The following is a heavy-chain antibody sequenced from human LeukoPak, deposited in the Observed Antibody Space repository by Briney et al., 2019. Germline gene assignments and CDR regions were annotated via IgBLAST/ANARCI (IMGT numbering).Heavy chain of an antibody. J-gene: IGHJ5*01. Sequence: ASVKVSCKASGYTFTGYYMHWVRQAPGQGLEWMGWINPNSGGTNYAQKFQGRVTMTRDTSISTAYMELSRLRSDDTAVYYCAREEADFWSGHNWFDSWGQGTLVTVSS. CDR3: AREEADFWSGHNWFDS. V-gene: IGHV1-2*02. CDR1: GYTFTGYY. D-gene: IGHD3-3*01. CDR2: INPNSGGT.